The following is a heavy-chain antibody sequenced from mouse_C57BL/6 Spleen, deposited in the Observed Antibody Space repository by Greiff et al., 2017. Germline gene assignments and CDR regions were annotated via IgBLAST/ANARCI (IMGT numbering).Heavy chain of an antibody. Sequence: QVQLQQSGAELVRPGASVTLSCKASGYTFTDYEMHWVKQTPVHGLEWIGAIDPETGGTSYNQKFKGKAILTADKPSSTAYMELRSLTSEDSAVYYSVRGAWFAYWGQGTLVTVAA. D-gene: IGHD3-3*01. CDR2: IDPETGGT. CDR1: GYTFTDYE. V-gene: IGHV1-15*01. CDR3: VRGAWFAY. J-gene: IGHJ3*01.